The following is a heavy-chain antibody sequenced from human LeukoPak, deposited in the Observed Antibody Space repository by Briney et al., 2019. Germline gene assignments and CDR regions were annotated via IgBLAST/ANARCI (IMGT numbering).Heavy chain of an antibody. CDR1: GGSISSSSYY. J-gene: IGHJ4*02. CDR2: IYYSGST. Sequence: SSETLSLTCTVSGGSISSSSYYWGWIRQPPGKGLEWIGSIYYSGSTYYNPSLKSRVTISVDTSKNQFSLKLSSVTAADTAVYYCARLAVAGTRVGDYWGQGTLVTVSS. V-gene: IGHV4-39*07. CDR3: ARLAVAGTRVGDY. D-gene: IGHD6-19*01.